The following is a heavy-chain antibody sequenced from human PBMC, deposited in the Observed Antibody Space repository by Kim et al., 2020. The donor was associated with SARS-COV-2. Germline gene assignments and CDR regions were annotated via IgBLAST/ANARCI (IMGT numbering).Heavy chain of an antibody. J-gene: IGHJ3*02. Sequence: SETLSLTCTVSGGSISSSSYYWGWIRQPPGKGLEWIGSIYYSGSTYYNPSLKSRVTISVDTSKNQFSLKLSSVTAADTAVYYCARPTRSGGSPYDAFDIWGQGTMVTVSS. CDR1: GGSISSSSYY. CDR3: ARPTRSGGSPYDAFDI. CDR2: IYYSGST. V-gene: IGHV4-39*01. D-gene: IGHD2-15*01.